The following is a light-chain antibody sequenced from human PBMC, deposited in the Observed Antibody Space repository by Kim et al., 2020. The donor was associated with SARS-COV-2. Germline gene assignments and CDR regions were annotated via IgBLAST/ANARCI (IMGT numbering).Light chain of an antibody. J-gene: IGKJ4*01. CDR2: LGS. CDR1: QSLLDSNGHNY. Sequence: IVMTQSPLSLPVTPGEPASISCRSSQSLLDSNGHNYLEWYLQKPGQSPQLLIYLGSNRASGVPDRFSGSGSGTDFTLKISRVEAEDVGVYYCMQALQTPLTFGGGTKVDIK. V-gene: IGKV2-28*01. CDR3: MQALQTPLT.